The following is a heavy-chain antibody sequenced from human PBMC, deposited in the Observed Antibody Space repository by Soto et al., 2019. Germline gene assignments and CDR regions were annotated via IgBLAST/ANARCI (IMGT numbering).Heavy chain of an antibody. V-gene: IGHV1-69*01. CDR2: IIPIFGTA. CDR3: ARCAHYYDSSGLPDPLGP. D-gene: IGHD3-22*01. CDR1: GGTFSSYA. J-gene: IGHJ5*02. Sequence: QVQLVQSGAEVKKPGSSVKVSCKASGGTFSSYAISWVRQAPGQGLEWMGGIIPIFGTANYAQKFQGRVTITADESTSTAYMELSSLRSEDTAVYYCARCAHYYDSSGLPDPLGPWGQGTLVTVSS.